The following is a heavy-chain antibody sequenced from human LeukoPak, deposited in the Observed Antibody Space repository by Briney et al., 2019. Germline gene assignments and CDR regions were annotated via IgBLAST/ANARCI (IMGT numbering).Heavy chain of an antibody. Sequence: PGGSLRLSCAASGFTFSSYAMSWVRQAPGKGLEWVSAISGSGGSTYYADSVKGRFTISRDNSKNTLCLQMNSLRAEDTAVYYCAKRGGYSSGWYYFDYWGQGTLVTVSS. V-gene: IGHV3-23*01. CDR1: GFTFSSYA. CDR2: ISGSGGST. CDR3: AKRGGYSSGWYYFDY. D-gene: IGHD6-19*01. J-gene: IGHJ4*02.